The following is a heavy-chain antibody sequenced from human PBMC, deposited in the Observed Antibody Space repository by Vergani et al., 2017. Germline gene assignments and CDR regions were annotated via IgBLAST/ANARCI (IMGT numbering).Heavy chain of an antibody. Sequence: EVQLLESGGGLVQPGGSLRLSCAASGFTFSSFAMCWVRPAPGKGLEWVSGISDSGGSTYYADSVKGRFTIYRDNSKNTLYLQMNSLRAEDTAVDYCANSFDGPFGYWGQGTLVTVSS. CDR3: ANSFDGPFGY. D-gene: IGHD2-15*01. CDR1: GFTFSSFA. J-gene: IGHJ4*02. V-gene: IGHV3-23*01. CDR2: ISDSGGST.